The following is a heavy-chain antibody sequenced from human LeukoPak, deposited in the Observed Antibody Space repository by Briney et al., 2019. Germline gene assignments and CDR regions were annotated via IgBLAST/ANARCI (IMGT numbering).Heavy chain of an antibody. CDR1: GFTFSSYA. J-gene: IGHJ4*02. V-gene: IGHV3-23*01. CDR3: ANTPDYGDYVGY. Sequence: HPGGSLRLSCAASGFTFSSYAMSWVRQAPGKGLEWVSAISGSGGSTYYADSVKGRFTISRDNSKNTLYLQMNSLRAEDTAVYYCANTPDYGDYVGYWGQGTLVTVSS. CDR2: ISGSGGST. D-gene: IGHD4-17*01.